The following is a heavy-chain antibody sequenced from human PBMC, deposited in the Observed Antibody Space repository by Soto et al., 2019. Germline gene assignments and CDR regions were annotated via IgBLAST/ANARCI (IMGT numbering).Heavy chain of an antibody. CDR2: ISYDGSNK. V-gene: IGHV3-30-3*01. CDR1: GFTFSSYA. J-gene: IGHJ6*02. D-gene: IGHD4-17*01. CDR3: ARVLTTAKYYYGMDV. Sequence: QVQLVESGGGVVQPGRSLRLSCAASGFTFSSYAMHWVRQAPGKGLEWVAVISYDGSNKYYADSVKGRFTISRDNSKNTLYLQMNSLRAEDTAVYYCARVLTTAKYYYGMDVWGQGTTVNVSS.